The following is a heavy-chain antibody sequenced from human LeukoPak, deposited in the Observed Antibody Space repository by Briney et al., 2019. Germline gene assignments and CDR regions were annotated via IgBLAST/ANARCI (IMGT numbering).Heavy chain of an antibody. CDR2: IWYDGSNK. Sequence: PGGSLRLSCAASGFSFSSYGMHWVRQALGKGLEWVAVIWYDGSNKNYADSVKGRFTISRDNSKNTLYLQMNSLRAEDTAVYYCAKGKRLLDYWGQGTLVTVSS. CDR1: GFSFSSYG. CDR3: AKGKRLLDY. J-gene: IGHJ4*02. V-gene: IGHV3-33*06. D-gene: IGHD1-1*01.